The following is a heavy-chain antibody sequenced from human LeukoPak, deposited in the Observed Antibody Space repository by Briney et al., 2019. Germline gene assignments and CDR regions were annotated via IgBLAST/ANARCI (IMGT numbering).Heavy chain of an antibody. V-gene: IGHV3-53*01. D-gene: IGHD6-25*01. J-gene: IGHJ5*02. CDR3: ARDDAERRFDP. CDR2: TYSGCST. CDR1: GFTVSSNY. Sequence: PGGSLRLPCAASGFTVSSNYMSWVRQAPGKGLEWFSVTYSGCSTYYADSVKGRFTISRDNSKNTLYLQMNSLRAEDTAVYYRARDDAERRFDPWGQGTLVTVSS.